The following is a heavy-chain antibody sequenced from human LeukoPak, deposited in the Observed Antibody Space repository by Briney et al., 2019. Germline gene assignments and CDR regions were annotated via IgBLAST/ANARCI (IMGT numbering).Heavy chain of an antibody. J-gene: IGHJ5*02. CDR1: GFTFSSAT. V-gene: IGHV3-23*01. CDR2: VGPSGGTG. CDR3: AKDPNWDRSS. Sequence: GGSLRLSCATSGFTFSSATMMWVRQAPGKGLEFVSGVGPSGGTGTYADSVKGRFTISRDNSKNTLYLQMNSLRVEDTAVYYCAKDPNWDRSSWGQGTLVTVSS. D-gene: IGHD7-27*01.